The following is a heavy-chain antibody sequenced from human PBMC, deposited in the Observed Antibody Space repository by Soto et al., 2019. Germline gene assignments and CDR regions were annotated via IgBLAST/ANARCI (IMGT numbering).Heavy chain of an antibody. V-gene: IGHV4-39*01. CDR2: IYYSGST. Sequence: PSETLSLTYTVSGGSISSSSYYWGWIRQPPGKGLEWIGSIYYSGSTYYNPSFKSRVTISVDTSKNHFSLKLSSVTAADTAVYYCARHSSGSYGNWFDPWGQGTLVTVSS. CDR1: GGSISSSSYY. J-gene: IGHJ5*02. CDR3: ARHSSGSYGNWFDP. D-gene: IGHD1-26*01.